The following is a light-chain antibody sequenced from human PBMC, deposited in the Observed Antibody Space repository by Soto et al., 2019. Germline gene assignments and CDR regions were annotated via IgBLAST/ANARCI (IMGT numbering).Light chain of an antibody. CDR2: DVS. Sequence: QSALIQPASVSGSPGQSITISCTGTSSDVGGYNYVSWYQQHPGKAPKLMVFDVSNRPSGASNRFSGSKSGNTASLTISGLQAEDEADYFCSSYTSSSTPVVFGGGTQLTVL. CDR1: SSDVGGYNY. V-gene: IGLV2-14*01. CDR3: SSYTSSSTPVV. J-gene: IGLJ2*01.